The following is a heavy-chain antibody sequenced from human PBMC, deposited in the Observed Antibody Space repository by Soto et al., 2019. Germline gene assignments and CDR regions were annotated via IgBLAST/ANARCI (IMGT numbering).Heavy chain of an antibody. CDR2: IIPGATT. D-gene: IGHD1-1*01. J-gene: IGHJ4*02. V-gene: IGHV3-53*01. Sequence: WGSLRLSCAAAGCSFSDYTMNWVRQAPGKGLEWVALIIPGATTSYAGPVKGRFTSSRDNSKNTVYLEMKSLKSADTAVYYCAKERIGIQGRFESWRPGTLVTVSS. CDR3: AKERIGIQGRFES. CDR1: GCSFSDYT.